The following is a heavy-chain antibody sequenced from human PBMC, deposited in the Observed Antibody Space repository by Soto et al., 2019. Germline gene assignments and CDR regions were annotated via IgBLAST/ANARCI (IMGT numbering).Heavy chain of an antibody. V-gene: IGHV3-30*18. CDR2: ISYDGSNK. D-gene: IGHD6-19*01. CDR3: AKDRSGWPRDFDY. J-gene: IGHJ4*02. Sequence: LRLSCAASGFTFSSYGMHWVRQAPGKGLEWVAVISYDGSNKYYADSVKGRFTISRDNSKNTLYLQMNSLRAEDTAVYYCAKDRSGWPRDFDYWGQGTLVTVSS. CDR1: GFTFSSYG.